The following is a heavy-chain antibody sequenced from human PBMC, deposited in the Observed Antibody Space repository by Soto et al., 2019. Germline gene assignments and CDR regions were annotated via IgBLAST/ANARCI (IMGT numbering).Heavy chain of an antibody. CDR1: GFTFDDYA. D-gene: IGHD6-19*01. Sequence: EVQLVESGGGLVQPGRSLRLSCAASGFTFDDYAMRWVRQAPGKGLEWVSGISWNSGSIGYADSVKGRFTISRDNAKNSLYLQMNSLRAEDTALYYCAKGGYSSGWYGYWGQGTLVTVSS. V-gene: IGHV3-9*01. CDR3: AKGGYSSGWYGY. CDR2: ISWNSGSI. J-gene: IGHJ4*02.